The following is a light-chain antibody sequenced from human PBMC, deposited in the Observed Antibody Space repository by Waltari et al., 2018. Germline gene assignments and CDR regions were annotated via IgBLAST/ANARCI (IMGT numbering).Light chain of an antibody. CDR2: DVT. Sequence: QPALTQPRSVSGSPGQSVTISCTGTSIDVGGYKHVSWYQQHPGEAPKLIFYDVTKRPSGVPDRFSGSKSGNTASLTISELQAEDEADYYCCSFAGSYTWVFGGGTKVTVL. CDR1: SIDVGGYKH. J-gene: IGLJ3*02. V-gene: IGLV2-11*01. CDR3: CSFAGSYTWV.